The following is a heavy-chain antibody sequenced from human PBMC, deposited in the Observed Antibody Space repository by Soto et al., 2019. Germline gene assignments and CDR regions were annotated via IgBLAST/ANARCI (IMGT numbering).Heavy chain of an antibody. J-gene: IGHJ6*02. CDR3: AKVIVARGGMDV. D-gene: IGHD6-6*01. CDR2: ISGSAINT. CDR1: GFTFSSYA. V-gene: IGHV3-23*01. Sequence: EVQLLDSGGGLVQPGGSLRLSCAASGFTFSSYAMSWVRQAPGKGLEWVSAISGSAINTYYADSVKGRFTISRDNSKNTVYLQMNSLRAEDTAIYYCAKVIVARGGMDVWGRGTTVTVSS.